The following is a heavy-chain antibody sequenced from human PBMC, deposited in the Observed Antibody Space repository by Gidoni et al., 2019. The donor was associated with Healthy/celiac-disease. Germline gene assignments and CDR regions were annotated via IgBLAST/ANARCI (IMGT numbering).Heavy chain of an antibody. CDR3: ARDLGPPSRVVVPAGVMDV. V-gene: IGHV1-18*01. Sequence: QVQLVQSGAEVKKPGASVKVSCKASGYTFTSYGISWVRQAPGQGLEWMGWISAYNGNTNYAQKLQGRVTMTTDTSTSTAYMELRSLRSDDTAVYYCARDLGPPSRVVVPAGVMDVWGQGTTVTVSS. CDR2: ISAYNGNT. D-gene: IGHD2-2*01. CDR1: GYTFTSYG. J-gene: IGHJ6*02.